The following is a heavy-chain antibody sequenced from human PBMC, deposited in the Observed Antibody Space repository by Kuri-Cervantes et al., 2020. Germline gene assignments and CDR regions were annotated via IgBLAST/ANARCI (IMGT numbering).Heavy chain of an antibody. CDR2: INAGNGNT. CDR1: GYTFTSYA. V-gene: IGHV1-3*01. CDR3: ARVKSSITMVQGVIITSSPHYYMGV. Sequence: ASVKVSCKASGYTFTSYAMHWVRQAPGQRLEWMGWINAGNGNTKYSQKFQGRVTITADESTSTAYMELSSLRSEDTAVYYCARVKSSITMVQGVIITSSPHYYMGVWGKGTTVTVSS. J-gene: IGHJ6*03. D-gene: IGHD3-10*01.